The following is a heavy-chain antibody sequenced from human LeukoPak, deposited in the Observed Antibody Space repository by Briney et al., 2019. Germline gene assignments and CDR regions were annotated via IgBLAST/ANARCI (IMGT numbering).Heavy chain of an antibody. CDR2: IIPIFGTA. J-gene: IGHJ6*03. D-gene: IGHD3-3*01. V-gene: IGHV1-69*13. CDR1: GGTFSSYA. CDR3: ASCTIFGVVITYYYYYYMDV. Sequence: ASVKLSCKASGGTFSSYAISWVRQAPGQGLEWMGGIIPIFGTANYAQKFQGRVTITADESTSTAYMELSSLRSEDTAVYYCASCTIFGVVITYYYYYYMDVWGKGTTVTVSS.